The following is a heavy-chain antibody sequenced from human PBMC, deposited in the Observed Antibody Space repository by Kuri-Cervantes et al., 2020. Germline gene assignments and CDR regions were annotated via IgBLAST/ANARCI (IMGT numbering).Heavy chain of an antibody. CDR2: ISSSGSTI. CDR1: GFTFSDYY. D-gene: IGHD6-13*01. CDR3: ARDYGSSWSPFDY. J-gene: IGHJ4*02. Sequence: GESLKISCAASGFTFSDYYMSWIRQAPGKGLEWVSYISSSGSTIYYANSVKGRFTISRDNAKNSLYLQMNSLRAEGTAVYYCARDYGSSWSPFDYWGQGTLVTVSS. V-gene: IGHV3-11*01.